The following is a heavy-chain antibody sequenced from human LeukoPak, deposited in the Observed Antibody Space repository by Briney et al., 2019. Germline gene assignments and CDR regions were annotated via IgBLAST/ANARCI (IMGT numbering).Heavy chain of an antibody. CDR1: GFTFSNYS. Sequence: GGSLRLSCEASGFTFSNYSMNWVRQAPGKGLEWVSYIRRRSSTIYYAGSVKGRFTISRDNAQNSLYLQMNSLRAEDTAVYYCARAKRNGFDIWGQGTMVTVSS. J-gene: IGHJ3*02. CDR3: ARAKRNGFDI. V-gene: IGHV3-48*01. CDR2: IRRRSSTI.